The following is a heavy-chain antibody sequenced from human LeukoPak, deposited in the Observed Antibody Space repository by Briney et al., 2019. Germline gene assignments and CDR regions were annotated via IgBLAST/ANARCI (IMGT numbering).Heavy chain of an antibody. D-gene: IGHD3-10*01. Sequence: ASVKVSCKASGYTFTGYYMHWVRQAPGQGLEWMGWINPNSGGTNYAQKFQGRVTMTRDTSISTAYMELSRLRSDDTAVYYCARLATYYYGSGSYYKTYFDYWGQGTLVTVSS. V-gene: IGHV1-2*02. CDR2: INPNSGGT. CDR3: ARLATYYYGSGSYYKTYFDY. CDR1: GYTFTGYY. J-gene: IGHJ4*02.